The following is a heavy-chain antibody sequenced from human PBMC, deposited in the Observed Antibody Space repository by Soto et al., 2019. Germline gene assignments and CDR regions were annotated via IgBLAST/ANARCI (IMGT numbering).Heavy chain of an antibody. Sequence: QVQLVESGGGVVQPGRSLRLSCAASGFTFSSYGMHWVRQAPGKGLEWVAVISYDGSKKYYADSVKGRFTISRDNSKNTLYLQMNSRRAEDTAVYYGAEGRWNYDCGGSCDYWGQGTLVTVSS. V-gene: IGHV3-30*18. CDR2: ISYDGSKK. D-gene: IGHD3-22*01. CDR3: AEGRWNYDCGGSCDY. J-gene: IGHJ4*02. CDR1: GFTFSSYG.